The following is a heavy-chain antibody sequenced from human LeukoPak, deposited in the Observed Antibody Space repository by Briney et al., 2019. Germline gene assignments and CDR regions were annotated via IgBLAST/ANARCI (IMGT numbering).Heavy chain of an antibody. J-gene: IGHJ6*02. D-gene: IGHD2-2*01. Sequence: GRALRLCCSASTFNFSNYWMSWVRQAPGKGLEWVANINRNGSEKYYADSVKGRFTFSRDNAKNSLYLQMNCLRAEDTAVYYCARAQSGHCSSTSCYDYGMDVWGQGTTVTVSS. CDR1: TFNFSNYW. CDR3: ARAQSGHCSSTSCYDYGMDV. CDR2: INRNGSEK. V-gene: IGHV3-7*01.